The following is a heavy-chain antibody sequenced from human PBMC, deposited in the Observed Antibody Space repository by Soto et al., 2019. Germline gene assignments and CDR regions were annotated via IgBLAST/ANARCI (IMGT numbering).Heavy chain of an antibody. V-gene: IGHV3-33*01. J-gene: IGHJ6*02. D-gene: IGHD3-3*01. CDR2: IWYDGGNK. CDR3: ASPFEGVVITPPYYYGMDV. CDR1: GFTFSSHG. Sequence: GGSLRLSCAGSGFTFSSHGIHWVRQAPGKGLEWVAVIWYDGGNKYYADSVKGRFTVSRDNSMNTVFLEMNSLRAEDTAVYYCASPFEGVVITPPYYYGMDVWGQGTTVTVSS.